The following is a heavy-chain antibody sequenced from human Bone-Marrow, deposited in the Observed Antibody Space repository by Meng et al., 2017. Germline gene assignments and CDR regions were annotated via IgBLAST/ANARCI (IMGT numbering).Heavy chain of an antibody. CDR2: IYDDGRT. Sequence: EVQLVESGGGFLQPGGSLRFSCAASGFSVSTKHRNWVRQAPGKGMEWVSIIYDDGRTFYADSVKGRFTISRDNSKNTLFLQMNSLRAEDTAVYYCARGHYANLGNYWGQGTLVTVSS. D-gene: IGHD7-27*01. V-gene: IGHV3-53*01. CDR1: GFSVSTKH. CDR3: ARGHYANLGNY. J-gene: IGHJ4*02.